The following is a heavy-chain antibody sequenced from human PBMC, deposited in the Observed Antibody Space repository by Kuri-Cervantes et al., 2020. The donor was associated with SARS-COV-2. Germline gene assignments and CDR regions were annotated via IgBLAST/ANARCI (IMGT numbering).Heavy chain of an antibody. CDR3: TTAPDYGDYVGPDY. CDR2: IKSKTDGGTT. D-gene: IGHD4-17*01. CDR1: GFSFNHYS. Sequence: GESLKISCVGSGFSFNHYSMNWVRQAPGKGLEWVGRIKSKTDGGTTDYAAPVKGRFTISRDDSKNTLYLQMNSLKTEDTAVYYCTTAPDYGDYVGPDYWGQGTLVTVSS. V-gene: IGHV3-15*07. J-gene: IGHJ4*02.